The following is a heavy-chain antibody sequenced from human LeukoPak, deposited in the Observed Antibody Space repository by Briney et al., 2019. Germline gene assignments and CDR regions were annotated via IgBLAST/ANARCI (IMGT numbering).Heavy chain of an antibody. D-gene: IGHD3-9*01. CDR2: IRSKAYGGTT. CDR1: GFTFGDYA. Sequence: GGSLRLSCTASGFTFGDYAMSWFRQAPGKGLEWVGFIRSKAYGGTTEYAASVKGRFTISRDDSKSIAYLQMNSLKTEDTAVYYCTREGPDIYYYYGMDVWGQGTTVTVSS. J-gene: IGHJ6*02. V-gene: IGHV3-49*03. CDR3: TREGPDIYYYYGMDV.